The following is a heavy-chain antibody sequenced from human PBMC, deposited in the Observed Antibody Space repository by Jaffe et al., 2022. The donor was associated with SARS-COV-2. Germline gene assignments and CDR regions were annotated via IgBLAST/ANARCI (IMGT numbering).Heavy chain of an antibody. V-gene: IGHV3-74*01. Sequence: EVHLVESGGGFFQPGGSLRLSCAASGFTFSNYWIHWVRQVPGKGLVWVAHIRGDGASTIHADSVKGRFTISRDNTKNTVYVQMNSLRADDTAVYYCALGHDYGAYYFDYWGQGTLVTVSS. D-gene: IGHD3-10*01. CDR2: IRGDGAST. CDR3: ALGHDYGAYYFDY. J-gene: IGHJ4*02. CDR1: GFTFSNYW.